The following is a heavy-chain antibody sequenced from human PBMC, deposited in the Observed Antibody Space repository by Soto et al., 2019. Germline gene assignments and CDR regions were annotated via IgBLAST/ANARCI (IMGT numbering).Heavy chain of an antibody. Sequence: SVKVSCKASGGTFSSYTISWVRQAPGQGLEWMGRIIPILGIANYAQKFQGRVTITADKSTSTAYMELSSLRSEDTAVYYCARKFEDYYDSSGYPQALYVMDVWGQGTTVTGSS. CDR3: ARKFEDYYDSSGYPQALYVMDV. V-gene: IGHV1-69*02. J-gene: IGHJ6*02. CDR2: IIPILGIA. D-gene: IGHD3-22*01. CDR1: GGTFSSYT.